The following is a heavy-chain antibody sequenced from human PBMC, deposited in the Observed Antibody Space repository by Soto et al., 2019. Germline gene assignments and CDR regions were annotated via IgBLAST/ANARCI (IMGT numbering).Heavy chain of an antibody. CDR2: ISGSGGST. V-gene: IGHV3-23*01. Sequence: GWSLRLSCASSVFTFISYAMSWVRQAPGKGLEWVSAISGSGGSTYYADSVKGRFTVSRDNSKNTLYPQMNSLRAEDTAVYYCSGLVVAEYYFDYWGQGTLVTVSS. CDR1: VFTFISYA. J-gene: IGHJ4*02. CDR3: SGLVVAEYYFDY. D-gene: IGHD2-15*01.